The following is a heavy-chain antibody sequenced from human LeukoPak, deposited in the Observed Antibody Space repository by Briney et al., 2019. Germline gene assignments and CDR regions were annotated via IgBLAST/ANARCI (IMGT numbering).Heavy chain of an antibody. CDR2: MSPNSGDT. CDR1: RYTFTSYD. Sequence: ASVKVSCKASRYTFTSYDINWVRHATGQGLEWMGWMSPNSGDTGYAQKFQGRVTMTRDTSISTAFMELTSLRSEDTAVYYCARGPPNWGFDFWGQGALVTVSS. CDR3: ARGPPNWGFDF. V-gene: IGHV1-8*01. D-gene: IGHD7-27*01. J-gene: IGHJ4*02.